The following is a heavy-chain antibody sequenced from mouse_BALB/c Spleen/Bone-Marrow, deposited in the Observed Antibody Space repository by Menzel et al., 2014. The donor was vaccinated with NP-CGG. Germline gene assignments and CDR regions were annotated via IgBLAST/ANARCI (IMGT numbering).Heavy chain of an antibody. Sequence: VQVVESGPGLVAPSQSLSITCTVSGFSLXGYGVNWVRQPPGKGPEWLGMIWGDGSTDYNSALKSRLSISKDNSKSQVFLKMNSLQTDDTARYYCARTLGHYAMDYWGQGTSVTVSS. CDR3: ARTLGHYAMDY. V-gene: IGHV2-6-7*01. CDR1: GFSLXGYG. D-gene: IGHD4-1*01. CDR2: IWGDGST. J-gene: IGHJ4*01.